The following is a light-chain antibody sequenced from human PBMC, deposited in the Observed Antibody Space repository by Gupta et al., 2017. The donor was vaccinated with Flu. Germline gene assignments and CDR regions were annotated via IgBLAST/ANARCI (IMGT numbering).Light chain of an antibody. J-gene: IGKJ4*01. Sequence: DIQMTQSPSSLSASVGDRATITCRASQDIITSFAWYQQKPGKPPKSLIYAASTLHAGVPSRFSGSGSGTYFTLTISSLQPEDFATYYCQHQISSPMTFGGGTKVDIK. V-gene: IGKV1-16*01. CDR1: QDIITS. CDR2: AAS. CDR3: QHQISSPMT.